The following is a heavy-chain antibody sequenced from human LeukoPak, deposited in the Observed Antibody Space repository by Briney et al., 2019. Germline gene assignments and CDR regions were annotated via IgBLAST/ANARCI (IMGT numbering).Heavy chain of an antibody. J-gene: IGHJ4*02. CDR3: ARLGLYGSGSY. CDR2: IYYSGST. V-gene: IGHV4-39*01. D-gene: IGHD3-10*01. CDR1: GGSISSSSYY. Sequence: SETLSLTCTVSGGSISSSSYYWGWIRQPPGKGLEWNGSIYYSGSTYYNPSLKSRVTISVDTSKNQFSLKLSSVIAADTAVYYCARLGLYGSGSYWGQGTLVTVSS.